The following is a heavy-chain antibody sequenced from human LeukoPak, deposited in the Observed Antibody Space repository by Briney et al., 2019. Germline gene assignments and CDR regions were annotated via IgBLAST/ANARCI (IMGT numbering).Heavy chain of an antibody. V-gene: IGHV3-15*01. CDR2: IKSKTDGGTT. CDR3: NTDPYYYDFWSSYLIRDYFDY. Sequence: GGSLRLSCAASGFTFSNAWMSWVRQAPGKGLEWVGRIKSKTDGGTTDYAAPVKGRFTISRDDSKNTLYLQMNSLKTEDTAVYYCNTDPYYYDFWSSYLIRDYFDYWGQGTLVTVSS. D-gene: IGHD3-3*01. J-gene: IGHJ4*02. CDR1: GFTFSNAW.